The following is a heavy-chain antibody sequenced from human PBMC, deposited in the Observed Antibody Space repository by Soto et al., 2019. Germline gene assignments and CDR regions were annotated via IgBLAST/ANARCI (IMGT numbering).Heavy chain of an antibody. CDR3: ARVAHDLYGSGSHPSAHFDY. V-gene: IGHV4-31*03. CDR1: GGSISSGGYY. J-gene: IGHJ4*02. Sequence: QVQLQESGPGLVKPSQTLSLTCTVSGGSISSGGYYWSWIRQHAGKGLEWIGYIYYSGSTYYNPSLKSRVTISVDTSKNQFSLKLSSVTAADTAVYYCARVAHDLYGSGSHPSAHFDYWGQGTLVTVSS. CDR2: IYYSGST. D-gene: IGHD3-10*01.